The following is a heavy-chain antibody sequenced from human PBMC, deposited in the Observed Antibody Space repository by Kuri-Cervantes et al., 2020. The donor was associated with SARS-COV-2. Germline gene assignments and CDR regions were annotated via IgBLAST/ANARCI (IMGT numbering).Heavy chain of an antibody. V-gene: IGHV1-18*01. CDR3: ARAIVGALPGY. J-gene: IGHJ4*02. CDR1: DYTFTSYG. CDR2: ISGYNGNT. D-gene: IGHD1-26*01. Sequence: ASVKVSCKASDYTFTSYGISWVRQAPGQGLEWMGWISGYNGNTNYAQKLQGRVTMTTDTSTSTAYMELRSLRSDDTAVYYCARAIVGALPGYWGQGTLVTVSS.